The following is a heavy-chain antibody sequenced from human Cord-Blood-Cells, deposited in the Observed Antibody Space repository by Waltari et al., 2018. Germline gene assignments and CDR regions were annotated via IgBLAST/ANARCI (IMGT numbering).Heavy chain of an antibody. Sequence: QVQLVQSGAEVTKPGASVKVSCQVSGYTLTALVMPWVRQAPGKGLEWMGGFDPEDGETIYAQKFQGRVTMTEDTSTDTAYMELSSLRSEDTAVYYCATDREYISSFDYWGQGTLVTVSS. D-gene: IGHD6-6*01. CDR2: FDPEDGET. CDR1: GYTLTALV. J-gene: IGHJ4*02. V-gene: IGHV1-24*01. CDR3: ATDREYISSFDY.